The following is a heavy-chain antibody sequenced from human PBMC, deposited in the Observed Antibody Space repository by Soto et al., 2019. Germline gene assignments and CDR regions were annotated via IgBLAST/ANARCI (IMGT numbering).Heavy chain of an antibody. CDR2: VSAGDGST. D-gene: IGHD4-17*01. CDR1: GFTFITYY. J-gene: IGHJ4*02. Sequence: ASVKVSCKASGFTFITYYMHWVRQAPGQGLEWMGRVSAGDGSTIYAQKFQGRVTITRDTSASTVYMDLSSLRSEDTAVYYCARVDVSSGDYGGLWGLGPLVTVSS. CDR3: ARVDVSSGDYGGL. V-gene: IGHV1-46*01.